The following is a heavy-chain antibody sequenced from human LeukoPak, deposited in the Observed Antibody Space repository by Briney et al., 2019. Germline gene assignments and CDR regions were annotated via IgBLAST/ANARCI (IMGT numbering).Heavy chain of an antibody. CDR3: ARGGYDVGYYLDH. V-gene: IGHV4-61*05. Sequence: SETLSLTCTVSGGSISSSSYYWGWIRQPPGKGLEWIGYIYYSGSTNYNPSLKSRVTISLDTSKNQFSLKLTSVTAADTAVYYCARGGYDVGYYLDHWGQGTLVTVSS. D-gene: IGHD5-12*01. CDR1: GGSISSSSYY. J-gene: IGHJ4*02. CDR2: IYYSGST.